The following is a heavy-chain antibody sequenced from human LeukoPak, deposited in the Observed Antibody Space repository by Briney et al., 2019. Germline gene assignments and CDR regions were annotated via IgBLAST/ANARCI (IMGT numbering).Heavy chain of an antibody. CDR3: ARQSDSSGYYYDWFDP. V-gene: IGHV5-51*01. D-gene: IGHD3-22*01. CDR2: IYPGDSDT. J-gene: IGHJ5*02. Sequence: ESLKISCKGSGYSFTSYWIGWVRQMPGKGLEWMGIIYPGDSDTRHSPSFQGQVTISADKSISTAYLQWSSLKASDTAMYYCARQSDSSGYYYDWFDPWGQGTLVTVSS. CDR1: GYSFTSYW.